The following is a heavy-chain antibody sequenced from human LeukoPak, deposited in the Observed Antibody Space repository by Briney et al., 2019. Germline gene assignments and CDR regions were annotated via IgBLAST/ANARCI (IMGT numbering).Heavy chain of an antibody. J-gene: IGHJ4*02. Sequence: ASVKVSFKVSGYTLTELSIHWVRQAPGKGLEWMGGFNPEDGEKIYVQKFQGRVTMTEDTSIDTAYMELSSLRSEDTAMYYCATDPVGYCSSDSCYSVDYWGQGTLVTVSS. V-gene: IGHV1-24*01. CDR3: ATDPVGYCSSDSCYSVDY. D-gene: IGHD2-15*01. CDR2: FNPEDGEK. CDR1: GYTLTELS.